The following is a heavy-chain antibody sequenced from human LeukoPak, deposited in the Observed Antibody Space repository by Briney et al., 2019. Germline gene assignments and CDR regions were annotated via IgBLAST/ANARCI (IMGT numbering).Heavy chain of an antibody. Sequence: GGSLRLSCAASGFIFSHYGMNWVRQAPGKGLEWVSYISSSSSTIYYADSVKGRFTISRDNAKNSLYLQMNSLRAEDTAVYYCAKDADSSGYYEDAFDIWGQGTMVTVSS. CDR1: GFIFSHYG. D-gene: IGHD3-22*01. V-gene: IGHV3-48*01. J-gene: IGHJ3*02. CDR2: ISSSSSTI. CDR3: AKDADSSGYYEDAFDI.